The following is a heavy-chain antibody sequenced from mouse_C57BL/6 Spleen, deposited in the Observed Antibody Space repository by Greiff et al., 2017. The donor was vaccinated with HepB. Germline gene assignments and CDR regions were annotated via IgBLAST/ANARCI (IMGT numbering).Heavy chain of an antibody. CDR1: GSTFTSYW. CDR2: IDPSDSYT. CDR3: ARAVGAGYPAWFAY. J-gene: IGHJ3*01. Sequence: VQLQQPGAELVMPGASVKLSCKASGSTFTSYWLHWVKQRPGQGLEWIGEIDPSDSYTNYNQKFKGKSTLTVDKSSSTAYMQLSSLTSEDAAVDYGARAVGAGYPAWFAYWGQGTLVTVAA. D-gene: IGHD3-2*02. V-gene: IGHV1-69*01.